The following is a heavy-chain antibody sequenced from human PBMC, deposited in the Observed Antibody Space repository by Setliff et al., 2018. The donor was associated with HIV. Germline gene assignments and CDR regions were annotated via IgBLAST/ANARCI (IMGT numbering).Heavy chain of an antibody. CDR1: GFSFSDAW. CDR3: ARDPIDYGDSPFDY. Sequence: GGSLRLSCAASGFSFSDAWMKWVRQAPGKGLEWVGRIKSKINGGTTDHAAPLKGRFTISRDDSKNTLYLQMNSLRTEDTAVYYCARDPIDYGDSPFDYWGQGTLVTVSS. V-gene: IGHV3-15*07. J-gene: IGHJ4*02. D-gene: IGHD4-17*01. CDR2: IKSKINGGTT.